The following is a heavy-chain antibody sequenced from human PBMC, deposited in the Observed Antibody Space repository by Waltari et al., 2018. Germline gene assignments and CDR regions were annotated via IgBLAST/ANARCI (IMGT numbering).Heavy chain of an antibody. D-gene: IGHD3-10*01. V-gene: IGHV6-1*01. Sequence: VQLQQSGPGLARPSQTLSLTCGISGDSVSSNTAAWNWIRQSPSRGLEWLGRTYYRSKGYYNSAEFGRSRITINPDTSKNQFSLQLKSVTSEDTAIDYCARSLMGRGYLDYWGQGTVVAVSS. CDR3: ARSLMGRGYLDY. CDR2: TYYRSKGYY. CDR1: GDSVSSNTAA. J-gene: IGHJ4*02.